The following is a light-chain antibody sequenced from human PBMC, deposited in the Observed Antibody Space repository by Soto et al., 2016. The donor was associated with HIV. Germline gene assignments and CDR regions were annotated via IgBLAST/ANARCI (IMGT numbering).Light chain of an antibody. V-gene: IGKV1-27*01. CDR2: AVS. CDR3: QKYDSAPWT. CDR1: QTINTY. Sequence: DIQMTQSPSSLSASVGDRVTITCRASQTINTYVAWHQQKPGQGPKLLIYAVSTLQSGVPSRFSGSGSGTHFTPTINGLQPEDVATYYCQKYDSAPWTFGQGTTVDLK. J-gene: IGKJ1*01.